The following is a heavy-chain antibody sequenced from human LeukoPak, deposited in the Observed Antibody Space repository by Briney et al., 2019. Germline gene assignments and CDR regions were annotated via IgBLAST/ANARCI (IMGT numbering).Heavy chain of an antibody. Sequence: GGSLRLSCAASGFIFSNYAMQWVRQAPGIGLEWVAFIRYDGGNTYYADSVKGRFTISRDNSKNTLYLQMSSLRAEDTAVYYCAREAAVSGSSLKAEYFDYWGQGTLVTVSS. CDR3: AREAAVSGSSLKAEYFDY. J-gene: IGHJ4*02. V-gene: IGHV3-30*02. D-gene: IGHD6-19*01. CDR1: GFIFSNYA. CDR2: IRYDGGNT.